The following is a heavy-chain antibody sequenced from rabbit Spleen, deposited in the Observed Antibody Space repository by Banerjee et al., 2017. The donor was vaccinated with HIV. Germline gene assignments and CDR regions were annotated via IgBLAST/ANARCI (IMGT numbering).Heavy chain of an antibody. Sequence: SLEESGGGLVKPGASLTLTCKAFGFSFSSGYDMCWVRQAPGKGLEWIACIYTNTDTTYYASWAKGRFTISKTSSTTLTLQLTSLTAADTATYFCARDDAGYVHGGYFKLWGPGTLVTVS. CDR3: ARDDAGYVHGGYFKL. CDR1: GFSFSSGYD. D-gene: IGHD1-1*01. V-gene: IGHV1S40*01. J-gene: IGHJ4*01. CDR2: IYTNTDTT.